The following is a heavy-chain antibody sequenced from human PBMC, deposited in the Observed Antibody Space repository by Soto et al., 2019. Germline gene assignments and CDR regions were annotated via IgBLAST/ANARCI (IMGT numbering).Heavy chain of an antibody. D-gene: IGHD3-10*01. CDR1: GGSISSRDYY. J-gene: IGHJ6*02. CDR2: IYYSGNT. CDR3: AREVRGANYYYGMDV. V-gene: IGHV4-30-4*01. Sequence: SETLSLTCTVSGGSISSRDYYWSWIRQPPGKGLEWIGYIYYSGNTYYNPSLRSRVTISVDTSKDQFSLKLTSLTAADTAVYYCAREVRGANYYYGMDVWGQGTTVTVSS.